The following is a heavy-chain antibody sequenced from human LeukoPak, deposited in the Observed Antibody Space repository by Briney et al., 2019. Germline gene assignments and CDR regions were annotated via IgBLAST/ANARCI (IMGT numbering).Heavy chain of an antibody. Sequence: GGSLRLSCAASGFTFKNYWMGWVRQTPGKGLEWVANIKQDGSEKYYADSVKGRFTISRDNAKNSLLLQMDSLRAEDTAVYYCTRAWSRSSSWYDYWGQGTLVTVSS. CDR3: TRAWSRSSSWYDY. J-gene: IGHJ4*02. D-gene: IGHD6-13*01. CDR2: IKQDGSEK. V-gene: IGHV3-7*01. CDR1: GFTFKNYW.